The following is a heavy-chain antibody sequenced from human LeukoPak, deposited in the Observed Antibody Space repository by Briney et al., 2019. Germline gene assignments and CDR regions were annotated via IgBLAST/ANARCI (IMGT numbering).Heavy chain of an antibody. CDR2: IIPILGIA. V-gene: IGHV1-69*04. CDR1: GGTFSSYA. Sequence: ASVKVSCKASGGTFSSYAISWVRQAPGQGLEWMGRIIPILGIANYAQKFQGRVTITADKSTSTAYMGLSSLRSEDTAVHYCARGVVPAALNWFDPWGQGTLVTVSS. CDR3: ARGVVPAALNWFDP. J-gene: IGHJ5*02. D-gene: IGHD2-2*01.